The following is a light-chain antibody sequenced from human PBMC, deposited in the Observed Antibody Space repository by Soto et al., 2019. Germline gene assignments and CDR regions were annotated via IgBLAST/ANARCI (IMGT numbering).Light chain of an antibody. Sequence: DIQMTQSPSAVSASVGDRFTITCRASQRISSWLAWYQQKPGKAAKLLIFDAFSLESGVLSRLSGRRSGTEFTPSISSLPPDEYATYYCQQEHSYSPLTFGGGTKVDIK. CDR2: DAF. V-gene: IGKV1-5*01. CDR1: QRISSW. CDR3: QQEHSYSPLT. J-gene: IGKJ4*01.